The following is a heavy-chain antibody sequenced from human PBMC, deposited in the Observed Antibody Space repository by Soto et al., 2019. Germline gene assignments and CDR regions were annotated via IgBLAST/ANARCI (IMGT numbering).Heavy chain of an antibody. J-gene: IGHJ6*02. D-gene: IGHD7-27*01. CDR3: ARHSKKTGDFDYYYGMDV. CDR1: GGSMSPYY. V-gene: IGHV4-59*08. CDR2: IYYRGNT. Sequence: SETLSLTCSVFGGSMSPYYWSWIRQSPGKGLEWIANIYYRGNTNYNPSLESRVTISIDTSKNQFSLKLNSLTAADTAVYYCARHSKKTGDFDYYYGMDVWGQGTTVTVS.